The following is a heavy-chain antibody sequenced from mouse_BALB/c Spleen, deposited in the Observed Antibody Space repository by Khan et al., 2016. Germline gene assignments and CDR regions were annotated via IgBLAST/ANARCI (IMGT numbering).Heavy chain of an antibody. V-gene: IGHV2-9*02. CDR3: ARDDQDSDAGFAS. CDR1: GFSLTNSG. Sequence: QVQLKQSGPGLVAPSQSLSITCTVSGFSLTNSGVHWIRQPPGKGLEWLGVIWPGGSTDYNSALMSRLSITKDNSQNQVFLKMISLQTDDAAMYYCARDDQDSDAGFASWGQGTLVIVSA. CDR2: IWPGGST. J-gene: IGHJ3*01.